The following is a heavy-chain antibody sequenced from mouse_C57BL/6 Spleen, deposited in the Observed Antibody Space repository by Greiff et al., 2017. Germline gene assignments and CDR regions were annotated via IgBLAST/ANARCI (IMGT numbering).Heavy chain of an antibody. D-gene: IGHD2-3*01. J-gene: IGHJ2*01. V-gene: IGHV1-80*01. CDR1: GYAFSSYW. CDR2: IYTGDGDT. Sequence: VMLVESGAELVKPGASVKISCKASGYAFSSYWMNWVKQRPGKGLEWIGQIYTGDGDTNYNGKFKGKATLTADKSSSTAYMQLSSLTSEDSAVYFCARFYDGYYGDYWGQGTTLTVSS. CDR3: ARFYDGYYGDY.